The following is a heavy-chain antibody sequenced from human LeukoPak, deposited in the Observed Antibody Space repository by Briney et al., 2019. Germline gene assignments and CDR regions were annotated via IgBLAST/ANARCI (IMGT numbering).Heavy chain of an antibody. CDR2: IYYSGST. V-gene: IGHV4-31*03. Sequence: SETLSLTCTVSGGSISSGGYYWSWIRQHPGKGLEWIGYIYYSGSTYYNPSLKSRVTISVDTSKSQFSLKLSSVTAADTAVYYCARDLTDILTGYHYFDYWGQGTLVTVSS. CDR3: ARDLTDILTGYHYFDY. CDR1: GGSISSGGYY. D-gene: IGHD3-9*01. J-gene: IGHJ4*02.